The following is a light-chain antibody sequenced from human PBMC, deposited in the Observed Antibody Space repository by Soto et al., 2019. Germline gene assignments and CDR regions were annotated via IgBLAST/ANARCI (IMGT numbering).Light chain of an antibody. V-gene: IGKV3-20*01. CDR2: GAS. CDR3: QQYGGPPWT. Sequence: EIVLTQSPGTLSLSPGERATLSCRASQSVSSSWLAWYQQKPGQAPRLLIYGASSRATGVPDRFSGSGSGTDFTLTISRLEHEDSAVFYCQQYGGPPWTFGQGTKVEIK. J-gene: IGKJ1*01. CDR1: QSVSSSW.